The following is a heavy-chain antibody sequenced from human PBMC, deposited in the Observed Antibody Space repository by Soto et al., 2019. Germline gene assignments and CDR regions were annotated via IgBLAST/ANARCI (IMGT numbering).Heavy chain of an antibody. Sequence: SETLSLTCTVSGGSISSGGYYWSWIRQHPGKGLEWIGCIYYSGSTYYNPSLKSRVTISVDTSKNQFSLKLSSVTAADTAVYYCARHPPYYYDSSGQYFDYWGQGTLVTVSS. D-gene: IGHD3-22*01. J-gene: IGHJ4*02. V-gene: IGHV4-39*01. CDR1: GGSISSGGYY. CDR2: IYYSGST. CDR3: ARHPPYYYDSSGQYFDY.